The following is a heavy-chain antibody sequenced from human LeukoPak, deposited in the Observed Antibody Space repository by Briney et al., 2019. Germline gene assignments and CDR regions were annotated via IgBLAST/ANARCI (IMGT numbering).Heavy chain of an antibody. CDR2: IIPTLDLS. J-gene: IGHJ4*02. Sequence: SVKVSCKASGYTFTGYYMHWVRQAPGQGLEWMGRIIPTLDLSNHAQKFQGRVTITADKSTSTAFMELSRLTSEDTAIYYCARLSGYNWNLFDYWGQGTLVTVSS. CDR1: GYTFTGYY. D-gene: IGHD1-20*01. CDR3: ARLSGYNWNLFDY. V-gene: IGHV1-69*02.